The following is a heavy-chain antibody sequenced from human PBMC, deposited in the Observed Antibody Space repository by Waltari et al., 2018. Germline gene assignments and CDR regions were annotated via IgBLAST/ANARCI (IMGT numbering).Heavy chain of an antibody. CDR1: GFTFTAST. CDR3: AKQKTGGANDF. V-gene: IGHV3-73*02. Sequence: EVQLVESGGGLVLPGISLKLSCAASGFTFTASTNHWVRQASGKGLEWIGRIRSTFNNYATGYGESMKGRFTISRDDSKDTAYLEIHSLKTEDTAVYYCAKQKTGGANDFWGQGTLVTVSA. J-gene: IGHJ4*02. D-gene: IGHD3-16*01. CDR2: IRSTFNNYAT.